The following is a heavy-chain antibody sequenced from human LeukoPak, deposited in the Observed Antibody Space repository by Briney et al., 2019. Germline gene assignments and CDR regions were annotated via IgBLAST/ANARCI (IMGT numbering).Heavy chain of an antibody. CDR2: INHSGST. CDR3: ARAEPWIHQQIDY. Sequence: KSSETLSLTCAVYGGSFSGYFWSWIRQPPGKGLEWIGEINHSGSTKYNPSLKDRVTISVDTSKNQFSLRLSSVTAADTAVYYCARAEPWIHQQIDYWGQGTLVCVSS. J-gene: IGHJ4*02. V-gene: IGHV4-34*01. CDR1: GGSFSGYF. D-gene: IGHD5-12*01.